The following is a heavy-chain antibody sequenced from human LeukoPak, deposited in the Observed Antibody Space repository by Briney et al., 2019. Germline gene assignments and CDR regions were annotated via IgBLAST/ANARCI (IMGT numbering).Heavy chain of an antibody. CDR2: ISYDGSNK. D-gene: IGHD4-17*01. CDR1: GFTFSSYA. CDR3: ARGHTRRYDYGDYESAFDI. Sequence: AGGSLRLSCAASGFTFSSYAMSWVRQAPGKGLEWVAVISYDGSNKYYADSVKGRFTISRDNSKNTLYLQMNSLRAEDTAVYYCARGHTRRYDYGDYESAFDIWGQGTMVTVSS. J-gene: IGHJ3*02. V-gene: IGHV3-30-3*01.